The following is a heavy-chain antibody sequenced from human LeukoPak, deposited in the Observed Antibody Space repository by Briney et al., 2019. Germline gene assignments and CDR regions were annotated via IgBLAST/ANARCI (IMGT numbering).Heavy chain of an antibody. CDR3: AGGECDHLLCLWGAGTDY. V-gene: IGHV1-69*13. CDR1: GGTFSSYA. CDR2: IIPIFGTA. Sequence: SVTVSCKASGGTFSSYAISWVRQAPGQGLEWMGGIIPIFGTAKYAQTMQGRVTITADESTRTAYMEVSSLRSEDTAVYYCAGGECDHLLCLWGAGTDYWGQGTLVTVSS. D-gene: IGHD2-2*01. J-gene: IGHJ4*02.